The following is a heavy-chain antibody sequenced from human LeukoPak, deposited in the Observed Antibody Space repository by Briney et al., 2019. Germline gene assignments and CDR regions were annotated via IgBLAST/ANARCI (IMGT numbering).Heavy chain of an antibody. V-gene: IGHV3-21*01. D-gene: IGHD6-13*01. CDR2: ISSSSSYI. CDR1: GFTFSSYS. CDR3: ARAPHSSSWYRAFDI. J-gene: IGHJ3*02. Sequence: GGSLRLSCAASGFTFSSYSMNWLRQAPGKGLEWVSSISSSSSYIYYADSVKGRFTISRDNAKNSLYLQMNSLRAEDTAVYYCARAPHSSSWYRAFDIWGQGTMVTVSS.